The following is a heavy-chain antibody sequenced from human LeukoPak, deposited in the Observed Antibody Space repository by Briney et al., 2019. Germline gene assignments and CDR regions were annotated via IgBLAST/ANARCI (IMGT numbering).Heavy chain of an antibody. J-gene: IGHJ4*02. CDR2: IWYDGSNK. V-gene: IGHV3-33*08. CDR1: GFTFSSYG. CDR3: ARDYDFWTPFDY. D-gene: IGHD3-3*01. Sequence: GGSLRLSCAASGFTFSSYGMHWVRQAPGKGLEWVAVIWYDGSNKYYADSVKGRFTISRDNSKNTLYLQMNSLRAEDTAVYYCARDYDFWTPFDYWGQGTLVTVSS.